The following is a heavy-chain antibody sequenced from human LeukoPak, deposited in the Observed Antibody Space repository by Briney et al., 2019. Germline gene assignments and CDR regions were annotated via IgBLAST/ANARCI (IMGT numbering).Heavy chain of an antibody. V-gene: IGHV3-48*02. CDR1: GFTFRSYS. CDR2: ISSSSDTI. CDR3: ARGTSGWEGYGMDV. J-gene: IGHJ6*02. D-gene: IGHD6-19*01. Sequence: PGRSLRLSCAASGFTFRSYSMNWVRQAPGKGLEWVSYISSSSDTIYYADSVKGRFTISRDNAKNSLHLQMNSLRDEDTAVYYCARGTSGWEGYGMDVWGQGTTVTVSS.